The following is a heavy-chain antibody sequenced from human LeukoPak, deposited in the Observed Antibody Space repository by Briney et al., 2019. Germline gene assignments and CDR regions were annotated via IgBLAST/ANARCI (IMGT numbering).Heavy chain of an antibody. CDR1: GGSISNRNYY. Sequence: SETLSLTCTVSGGSISNRNYYWGWIRQPPGKGLEWIVSIRYSGSTYYNPSLRSRVTISVDTTKNQLSLKLASVTAADTAVYYCARQDCSAACYHFDYWGQGTLVTVSS. D-gene: IGHD2-21*01. J-gene: IGHJ4*02. CDR3: ARQDCSAACYHFDY. CDR2: IRYSGST. V-gene: IGHV4-39*01.